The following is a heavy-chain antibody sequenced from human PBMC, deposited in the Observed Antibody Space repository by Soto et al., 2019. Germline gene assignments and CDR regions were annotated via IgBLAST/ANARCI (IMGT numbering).Heavy chain of an antibody. CDR2: IYWDDDK. D-gene: IGHD3-3*01. J-gene: IGHJ6*03. V-gene: IGHV2-5*02. CDR3: AHRYYDFWSGYPDKMGYMDV. Sequence: QITLKESGPTLVKPTQTLTLTCTFSGFSLSTSGVGVGWIRQPPGKALEWLALIYWDDDKRYSPSLKSRLTITKDTSKNQVVLTMTNMDPVDTATYYCAHRYYDFWSGYPDKMGYMDVWGKGTTVTVSS. CDR1: GFSLSTSGVG.